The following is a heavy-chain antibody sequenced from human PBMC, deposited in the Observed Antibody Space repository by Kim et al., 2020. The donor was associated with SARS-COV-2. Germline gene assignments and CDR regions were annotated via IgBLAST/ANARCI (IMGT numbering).Heavy chain of an antibody. CDR3: ARGLSYGDYTY. J-gene: IGHJ4*02. D-gene: IGHD4-17*01. V-gene: IGHV4-34*01. Sequence: TTYNPSLKSRVTISVDTSKNQFSLKLSSVTAADTAVYYCARGLSYGDYTYWGQGTLVTVSS. CDR2: T.